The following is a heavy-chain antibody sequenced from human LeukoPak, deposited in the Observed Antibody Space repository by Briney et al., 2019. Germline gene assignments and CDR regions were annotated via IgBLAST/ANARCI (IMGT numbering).Heavy chain of an antibody. CDR3: AFDPDYGRAFFDS. J-gene: IGHJ4*02. V-gene: IGHV2-5*01. CDR2: IYWNDDK. CDR1: GFSLSTGGVG. Sequence: SGPALVQPTATLTLTCSFSGFSLSTGGVGVGWIRQPPGQALEWLALIYWNDDKSYNPSLRSRLTITKDTSKNHVVLTMTNMDPVDTATYFCAFDPDYGRAFFDSWGQGALVTVSS. D-gene: IGHD4-17*01.